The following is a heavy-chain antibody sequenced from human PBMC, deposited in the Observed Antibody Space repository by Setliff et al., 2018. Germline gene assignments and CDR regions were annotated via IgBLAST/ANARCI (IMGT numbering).Heavy chain of an antibody. V-gene: IGHV4-34*01. CDR3: AREVQGFDP. CDR2: INHSGST. J-gene: IGHJ5*02. Sequence: PSETLSLTCAVYGGSFSGYYWSWIRQPPGKGLEWIGEINHSGSTIYNPSLKSRVTISTDTSKNQFSLKLNSVTAADTAVYYCAREVQGFDPWGQGTLVTVSS. CDR1: GGSFSGYY.